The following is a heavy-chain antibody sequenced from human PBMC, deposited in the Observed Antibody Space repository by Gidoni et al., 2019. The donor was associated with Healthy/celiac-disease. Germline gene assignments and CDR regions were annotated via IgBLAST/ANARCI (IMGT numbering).Heavy chain of an antibody. CDR2: ITTDGSDT. V-gene: IGHV3-74*01. D-gene: IGHD4-4*01. CDR1: GFTFSGHW. CDR3: ARSNYLTMDV. J-gene: IGHJ6*02. Sequence: EMQLVESGGGLVQSGGSLRLSCAASGFTFSGHWMHWVRQAPGKGLVWVSRITTDGSDTAYADSVKGRFTISRDNAKNTVHLQMNSLRVEDTAVYYCARSNYLTMDVWGQGTTVTVSS.